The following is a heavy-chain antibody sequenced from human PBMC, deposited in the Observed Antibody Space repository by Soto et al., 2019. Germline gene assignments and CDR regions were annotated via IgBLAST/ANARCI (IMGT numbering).Heavy chain of an antibody. CDR1: GDTFTGYY. Sequence: AAVKVSCKASGDTFTGYYMHWVRQAPGQGLEWMGWINPNSGGTNYAQKFQGWVTMTRDTSISTAYMELSRLRSDDTAVYYCARDRSGYSYGYEWGQGTLVTVSS. D-gene: IGHD5-18*01. CDR3: ARDRSGYSYGYE. J-gene: IGHJ4*02. V-gene: IGHV1-2*04. CDR2: INPNSGGT.